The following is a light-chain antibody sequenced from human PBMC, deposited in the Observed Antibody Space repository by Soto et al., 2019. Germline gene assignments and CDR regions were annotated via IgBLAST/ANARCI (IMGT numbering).Light chain of an antibody. CDR2: DNN. J-gene: IGLJ1*01. Sequence: PGQKVTISCSGSSSNIGNNYVSWYQQLPGTAPKLLIYDNNKRPSGIPDRFSGSKSGTSATLGITGLQTGDEADYYCGTWDSSLSVYVFGTGTKVTVL. CDR1: SSNIGNNY. CDR3: GTWDSSLSVYV. V-gene: IGLV1-51*01.